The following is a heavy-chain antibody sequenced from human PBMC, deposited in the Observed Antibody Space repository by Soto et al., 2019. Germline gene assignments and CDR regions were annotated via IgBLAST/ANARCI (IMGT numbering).Heavy chain of an antibody. CDR3: ASYRDSSGLRRYNY. J-gene: IGHJ4*02. Sequence: EVQLEESGGGLIKPGESLTLSCAASDFILSDAWMKWVRQAPGKGLEWVGRIKSKAHGGTTDYAAPLKGRFTILRDDSKNTRYLQMNSLQTEDTAMYYCASYRDSSGLRRYNYWGQGARVTVSS. CDR2: IKSKAHGGTT. D-gene: IGHD3-22*01. CDR1: DFILSDAW. V-gene: IGHV3-15*07.